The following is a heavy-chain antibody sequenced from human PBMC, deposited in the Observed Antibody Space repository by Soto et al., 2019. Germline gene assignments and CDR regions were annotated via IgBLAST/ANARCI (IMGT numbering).Heavy chain of an antibody. Sequence: PQETLSLTCTVSGGSTSGHNWPLIRKPAGKGLEWIGRMSISGTTSHNPSLKSRVTMSVDTSKNHFSLRLSSVTAADTAVYYCARVGMIGTVLGSWFDPWGQG. CDR2: MSISGTT. CDR3: ARVGMIGTVLGSWFDP. CDR1: GGSTSGHN. D-gene: IGHD2-21*01. J-gene: IGHJ5*02. V-gene: IGHV4-4*07.